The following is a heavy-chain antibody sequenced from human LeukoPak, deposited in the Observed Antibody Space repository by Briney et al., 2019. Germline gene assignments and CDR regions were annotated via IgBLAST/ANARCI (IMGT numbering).Heavy chain of an antibody. Sequence: GASVKVSCKPSGYVFTAYHMHWVRQAPGQGLEWMGRIIPNSGATNYAQSFQGRVTMTRDTSISTAYMELSRLSPDDTAVYYCARGISGGFDIWGQGTMVTVSS. CDR3: ARGISGGFDI. CDR2: IIPNSGAT. D-gene: IGHD2-21*01. V-gene: IGHV1-2*06. CDR1: GYVFTAYH. J-gene: IGHJ3*02.